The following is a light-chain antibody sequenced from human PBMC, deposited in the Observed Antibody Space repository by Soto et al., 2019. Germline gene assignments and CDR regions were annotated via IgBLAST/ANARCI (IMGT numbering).Light chain of an antibody. Sequence: ENLLTPSPGTLSLSPGDGATLSCRASRGVSANYLAWYQQKPGQAPTLLIYGASIRATGIPARFSGSGSGTDFTLTISSLEPEDFAVYYCQQRSNWPLTFGGGTKV. CDR1: RGVSANY. V-gene: IGKV3D-11*01. J-gene: IGKJ4*01. CDR2: GAS. CDR3: QQRSNWPLT.